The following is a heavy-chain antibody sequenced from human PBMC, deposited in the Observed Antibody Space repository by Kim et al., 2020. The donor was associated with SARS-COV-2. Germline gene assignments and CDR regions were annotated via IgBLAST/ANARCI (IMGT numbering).Heavy chain of an antibody. Sequence: SETLSLTCTVSGGSISSGGYYWSWIRQHPGKGLEWIGYIYYSGSTYYNPSLKSRVTISVDTSKNQFSLKLSSVTAADTAVYYCARDSGYYDSSGYTIFDYWGQGTLVTVSS. CDR2: IYYSGST. CDR1: GGSISSGGYY. V-gene: IGHV4-31*03. J-gene: IGHJ4*02. CDR3: ARDSGYYDSSGYTIFDY. D-gene: IGHD3-22*01.